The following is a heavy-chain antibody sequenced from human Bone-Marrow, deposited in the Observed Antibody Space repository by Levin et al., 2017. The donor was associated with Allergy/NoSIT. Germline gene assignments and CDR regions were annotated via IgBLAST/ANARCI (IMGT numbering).Heavy chain of an antibody. Sequence: GESLKISCKASGYTFTGYYMHWVRQAPGQGLEWMGRINPNSGGTNYAQKFQGRVTMTRDTSISTAYMELSRLRSDDTAVYYCARDPNVPKRKNNWFDPWGQGTLVTVSS. V-gene: IGHV1-2*06. CDR1: GYTFTGYY. CDR2: INPNSGGT. CDR3: ARDPNVPKRKNNWFDP. J-gene: IGHJ5*02. D-gene: IGHD2-8*01.